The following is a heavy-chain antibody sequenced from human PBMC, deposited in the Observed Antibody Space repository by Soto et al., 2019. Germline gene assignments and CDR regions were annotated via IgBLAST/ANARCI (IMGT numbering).Heavy chain of an antibody. J-gene: IGHJ4*02. CDR2: IIPIFGTA. CDR1: GGTFSSYA. V-gene: IGHV1-69*06. CDR3: ARSDRTYCSGGSCAYYFDC. D-gene: IGHD2-15*01. Sequence: RASVKVSCKASGGTFSSYAISWVRRAPGQGLEWMGGIIPIFGTANYAQKFQGRVTITADTSTSTAYMELISLRSDDTAVYYCARSDRTYCSGGSCAYYFDCWGQGTLVTVS.